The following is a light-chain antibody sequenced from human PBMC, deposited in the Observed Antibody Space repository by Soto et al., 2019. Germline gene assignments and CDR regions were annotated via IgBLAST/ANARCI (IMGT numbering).Light chain of an antibody. J-gene: IGLJ2*01. CDR1: SSDVGAYSY. CDR2: DVS. CDR3: SSYTSSITLV. V-gene: IGLV2-14*01. Sequence: QSALTQPASVSGSPGQSITISCTGTSSDVGAYSYVSWYQQHPGKAPKLIIYDVSNRPSGVSNRFSGSKSGKTASLTISGLQAEDEADYYCSSYTSSITLVFGGGTKLTVL.